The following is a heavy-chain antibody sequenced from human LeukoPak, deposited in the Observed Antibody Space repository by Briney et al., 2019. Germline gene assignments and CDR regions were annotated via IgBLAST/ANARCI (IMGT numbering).Heavy chain of an antibody. J-gene: IGHJ4*02. CDR3: AKDPPHYYEILTGYYRDY. CDR2: ISGRGGST. D-gene: IGHD3-9*01. Sequence: GGSLRLSCAPSGLTLSSYAMSCVSQPPGGGLEWVSSISGRGGSTYYADSVQGRFTISRDNSKNTLYLQMNSLRAEDTAVYYCAKDPPHYYEILTGYYRDYWGQGTLVTVSS. V-gene: IGHV3-23*01. CDR1: GLTLSSYA.